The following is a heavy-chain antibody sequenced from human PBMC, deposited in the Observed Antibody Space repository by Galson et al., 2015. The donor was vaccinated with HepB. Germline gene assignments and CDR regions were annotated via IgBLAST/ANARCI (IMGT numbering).Heavy chain of an antibody. J-gene: IGHJ4*02. V-gene: IGHV3-48*03. CDR2: ISSSASTI. D-gene: IGHD2-15*01. Sequence: SLRLSCAASGLTFSSFEINWVRQAPGKGLEWISYISSSASTIYYADSVKGRFTISRDNAKNSLYLQMNSLRAEDTAVYYCARGWWIDYWGQGTLVTVSS. CDR1: GLTFSSFE. CDR3: ARGWWIDY.